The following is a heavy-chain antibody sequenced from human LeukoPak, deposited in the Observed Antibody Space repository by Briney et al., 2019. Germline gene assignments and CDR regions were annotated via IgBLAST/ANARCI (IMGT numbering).Heavy chain of an antibody. CDR1: GFTFSDYY. J-gene: IGHJ6*03. CDR2: ISGSGDTI. Sequence: GGSLRLSCAASGFTFSDYYMNWIRQAQGSGLEWISFISGSGDTIYYADSVKGRFTISRDNAKNALYLQMNSLRAEDSAVYYCARRTYYNFWSGYPTSYYYYYYMDVWGKGTTVTVSS. D-gene: IGHD3-3*01. V-gene: IGHV3-11*01. CDR3: ARRTYYNFWSGYPTSYYYYYYMDV.